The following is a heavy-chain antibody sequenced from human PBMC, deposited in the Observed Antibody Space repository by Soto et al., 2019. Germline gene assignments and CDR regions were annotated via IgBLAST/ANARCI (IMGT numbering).Heavy chain of an antibody. J-gene: IGHJ4*02. CDR3: ARAYASRIGGSGKGFDS. CDR2: IYYSGIT. CDR1: GGSVSSGSYY. Sequence: QVQLQESGPGLVKPSETLSLTCTVSGGSVSSGSYYWSWIRQPPGKGLEWIGYIYYSGITDYNPSLTSRVTISVDTSKNPFSLKLSSVTAAATAVYYFARAYASRIGGSGKGFDSWGQGTLVTVSS. V-gene: IGHV4-61*01. D-gene: IGHD1-26*01.